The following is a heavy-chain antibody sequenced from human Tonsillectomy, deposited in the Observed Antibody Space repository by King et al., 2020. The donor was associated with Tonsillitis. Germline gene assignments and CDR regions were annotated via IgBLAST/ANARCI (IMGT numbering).Heavy chain of an antibody. D-gene: IGHD3-22*01. V-gene: IGHV1-69*01. J-gene: IGHJ3*01. CDR3: ARDYRDYYDSSGFQGAFDF. Sequence: LVQSGAEVKKPGSSVKVSCKASGGTFSSYALSWVRQTPGQGLEWMGGIIPIFGTANYAQKFQGRVTITADESTSTAYMELSSLTSEDTAVYYCARDYRDYYDSSGFQGAFDFWGQGTMVTVS. CDR2: IIPIFGTA. CDR1: GGTFSSYA.